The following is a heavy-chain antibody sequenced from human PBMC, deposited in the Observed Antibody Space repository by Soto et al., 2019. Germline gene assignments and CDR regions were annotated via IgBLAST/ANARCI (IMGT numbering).Heavy chain of an antibody. J-gene: IGHJ4*02. CDR2: INGDGSST. CDR1: GFPFSNSW. Sequence: EVQLVESGGGLVQPGGSLRLSCAASGFPFSNSWMSWVRQAPGKGLVWVSRINGDGSSTNYADSVKGRFTISRDNAMKTLHLQMTSLRDEDTAVYYCVREFRWGQGTLVTVSS. CDR3: VREFR. D-gene: IGHD2-21*01. V-gene: IGHV3-74*01.